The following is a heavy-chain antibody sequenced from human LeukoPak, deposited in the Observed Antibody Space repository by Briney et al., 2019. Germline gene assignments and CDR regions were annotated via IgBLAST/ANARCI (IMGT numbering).Heavy chain of an antibody. CDR1: GGSFSTYY. V-gene: IGHV4-34*01. CDR3: ARGGFYCGGDCYVDY. D-gene: IGHD2-21*02. CDR2: INHRGST. J-gene: IGHJ4*02. Sequence: SETLSLTCAVYGGSFSTYYWSWIRQPPAKGLDWIGEINHRGSTNYNPSLKSRVTIPVDTSKNQFSLELSSVTAADTAVYYCARGGFYCGGDCYVDYWGQGTLVTVSS.